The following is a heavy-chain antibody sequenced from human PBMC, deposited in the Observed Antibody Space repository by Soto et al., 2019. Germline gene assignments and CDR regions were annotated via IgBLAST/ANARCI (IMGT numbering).Heavy chain of an antibody. CDR3: ARDTEYYYYGMDV. J-gene: IGHJ6*02. V-gene: IGHV3-33*01. CDR1: GFTFSSYG. Sequence: QVQLVESGGGVVQPGRSPRLSCAASGFTFSSYGMHWVRQAPGKGLEWVAVIWYDGSNKYYADSVKGRFTISRDNSKNTLYLQMNSLRAEDTAVYYCARDTEYYYYGMDVWGQGTTVTVSS. CDR2: IWYDGSNK.